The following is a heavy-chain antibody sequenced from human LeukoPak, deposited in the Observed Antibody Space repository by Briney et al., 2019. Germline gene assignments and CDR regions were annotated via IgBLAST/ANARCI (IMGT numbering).Heavy chain of an antibody. Sequence: PGGSLRLSCAASGFTFSTYEMTWVRQAPGKGLEWVSYMSYSGDAINYADSVKGRFTISRDNAKRSLFLQMNSLRAEDTAVYYCASTLWFRVNYWGQGTLVTVSS. D-gene: IGHD3-10*01. CDR2: MSYSGDAI. CDR3: ASTLWFRVNY. CDR1: GFTFSTYE. J-gene: IGHJ4*02. V-gene: IGHV3-48*03.